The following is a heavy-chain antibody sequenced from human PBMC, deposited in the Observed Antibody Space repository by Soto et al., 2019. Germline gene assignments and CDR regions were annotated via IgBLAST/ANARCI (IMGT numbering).Heavy chain of an antibody. CDR1: GGSISSNIYY. J-gene: IGHJ5*02. D-gene: IGHD6-19*01. V-gene: IGHV4-39*01. CDR2: IYYSGST. CDR3: ARIPVAGIEQHDNWFDP. Sequence: QLQLQESGPGLVKPSETLSLTCTVSGGSISSNIYYWGWIRQPPGKGLEWIGSIYYSGSTYYNPSLKSRVTISVDTSKNQLSLKVSSVTAADTAVYYCARIPVAGIEQHDNWFDPWGQGTLVTVSS.